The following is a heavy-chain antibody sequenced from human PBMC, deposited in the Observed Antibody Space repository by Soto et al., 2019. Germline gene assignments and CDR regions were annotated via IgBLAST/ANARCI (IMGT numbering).Heavy chain of an antibody. CDR3: VKNSGWFNT. V-gene: IGHV3-23*01. CDR2: IDGSGGIT. Sequence: QFLQSGGGLVQPGGPLTLSFAASGFTFGTTDMSWVRQAPGAGLEWVSTIDGSGGITYYADAVKGRFTIARDNSRNTVYLQMNGLRGDDTALYYCVKNSGWFNTWGQGALVTVSS. J-gene: IGHJ5*02. D-gene: IGHD3-10*01. CDR1: GFTFGTTD.